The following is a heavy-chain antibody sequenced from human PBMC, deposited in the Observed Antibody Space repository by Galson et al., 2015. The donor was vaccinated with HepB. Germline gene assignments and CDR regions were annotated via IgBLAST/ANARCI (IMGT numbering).Heavy chain of an antibody. V-gene: IGHV3-23*01. J-gene: IGHJ3*01. CDR3: AKDDMESPYGGYALDV. Sequence: SLRLSCAASGFTFSNAWMSWVRQAPGKGLEWVGRISGSGGSTYYADSVKGRVTIARDNSKNTLYLQMNRLRVEDTAVYYCAKDDMESPYGGYALDVWGQGTMVTVSS. D-gene: IGHD4/OR15-4a*01. CDR1: GFTFSNAW. CDR2: ISGSGGST.